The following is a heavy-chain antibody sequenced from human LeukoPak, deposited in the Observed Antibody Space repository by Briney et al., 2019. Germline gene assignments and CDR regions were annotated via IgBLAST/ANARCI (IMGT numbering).Heavy chain of an antibody. D-gene: IGHD3-3*01. J-gene: IGHJ4*02. CDR3: ARDYWFFD. CDR2: IWYDGSNK. Sequence: GRSLRLSCAASGFTFSSYGMHWVRQAPGKGLEWVAVIWYDGSNKYYADSVKGRFTISRDNARNSLYLQMNSLRDEDTAVYYCARDYWFFDWGQGTLVTVSS. V-gene: IGHV3-33*01. CDR1: GFTFSSYG.